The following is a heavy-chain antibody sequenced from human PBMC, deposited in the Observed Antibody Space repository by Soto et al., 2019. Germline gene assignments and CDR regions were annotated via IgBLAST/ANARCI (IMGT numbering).Heavy chain of an antibody. J-gene: IGHJ4*02. Sequence: EVQLVESGGVVVQPGGSLRLSCAASGFTFGDYTMHWVRQAPGKGLEWVSLISWDGGSTYYADSVKGRFTISRDNSKNSLYLQMNSLRTEDTAFYYCAKDIASSGWYSLDYWGQGTLFTVSS. CDR1: GFTFGDYT. D-gene: IGHD6-19*01. CDR3: AKDIASSGWYSLDY. CDR2: ISWDGGST. V-gene: IGHV3-43*01.